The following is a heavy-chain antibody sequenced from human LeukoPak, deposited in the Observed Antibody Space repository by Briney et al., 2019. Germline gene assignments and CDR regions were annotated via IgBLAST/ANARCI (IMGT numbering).Heavy chain of an antibody. V-gene: IGHV3-21*01. D-gene: IGHD3-3*01. CDR2: VSSSSSYI. Sequence: PGGSLRLACAASDFTFSSYGMNWVRQAPGKVLEWVSFVSSSSSYINYADSVKGRFTISRDNAKNSLYLQMNSLRAEDTAVYYCARIGTDSWSGLYYGMDVWGQGTTVTVSS. CDR3: ARIGTDSWSGLYYGMDV. J-gene: IGHJ6*02. CDR1: DFTFSSYG.